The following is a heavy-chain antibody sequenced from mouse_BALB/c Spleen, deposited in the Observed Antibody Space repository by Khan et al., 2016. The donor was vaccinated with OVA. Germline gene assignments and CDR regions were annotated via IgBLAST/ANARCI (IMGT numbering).Heavy chain of an antibody. V-gene: IGHV2-6-5*01. Sequence: QVQLKESGPGLVAPSQSLSITCTVSGFSLTDYAVSWIRQPPGKGLEWLGVLWAGGSKYYNLALKSRLSISKDNSKSQVFLKMNSLQTDDTAMYYCAKDPPYYAMDYWGQGTVVTVSS. CDR1: GFSLTDYA. CDR3: AKDPPYYAMDY. CDR2: LWAGGSK. J-gene: IGHJ4*01.